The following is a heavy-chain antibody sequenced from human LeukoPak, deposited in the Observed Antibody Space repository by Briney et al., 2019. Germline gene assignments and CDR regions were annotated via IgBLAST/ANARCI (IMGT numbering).Heavy chain of an antibody. J-gene: IGHJ4*02. Sequence: GGSLRLSCAASGFTFSNYAMSWVRQAPGKGLEWVSAISGSGGSTYYADSVKGRFTISRDNSKNTLYLQMNSLRAEDTAVYYCAKMRGYYDSSGYPFKYYFDYWGQGTLVTVSS. V-gene: IGHV3-23*01. CDR3: AKMRGYYDSSGYPFKYYFDY. CDR2: ISGSGGST. D-gene: IGHD3-22*01. CDR1: GFTFSNYA.